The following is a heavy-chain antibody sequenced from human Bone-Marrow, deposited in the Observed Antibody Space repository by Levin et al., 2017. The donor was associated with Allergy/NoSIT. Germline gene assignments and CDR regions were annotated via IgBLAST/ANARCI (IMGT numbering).Heavy chain of an antibody. CDR3: ARDFNWSTDY. V-gene: IGHV1-46*01. J-gene: IGHJ4*02. D-gene: IGHD1-1*01. CDR2: INLNDGGT. CDR1: GYTFTSHH. Sequence: PVASVKVSCKASGYTFTSHHMQWVRQAPGQGLEWMGIINLNDGGTTYAQKFQGRVTMTRDSSTTIVYMELSSLRSEDTAVYYCARDFNWSTDYWGQGTLVTVSS.